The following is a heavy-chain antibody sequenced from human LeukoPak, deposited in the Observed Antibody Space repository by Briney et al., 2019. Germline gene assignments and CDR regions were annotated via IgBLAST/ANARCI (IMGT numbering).Heavy chain of an antibody. V-gene: IGHV4-30-2*01. CDR2: IYHSGST. CDR3: ARSAAAGILFDY. D-gene: IGHD6-13*01. Sequence: SQTLSLTCTVSGGSISSGGYYWSWIRQPPGKGLEWIGYIYHSGSTYYNPSLKSRVTISVDRSKNQFSLKLSSVTAADTAVYYCARSAAAGILFDYWGQGTLVTVSS. J-gene: IGHJ4*02. CDR1: GGSISSGGYY.